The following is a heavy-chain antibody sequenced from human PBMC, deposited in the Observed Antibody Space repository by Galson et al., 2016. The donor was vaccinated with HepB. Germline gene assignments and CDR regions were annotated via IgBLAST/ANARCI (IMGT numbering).Heavy chain of an antibody. V-gene: IGHV5-51*03. D-gene: IGHD2-15*01. Sequence: QSGAEVKKPGESLKISCKGSGYSLTSDWIGWVRQMPGKGLEWMGIIYPGDSDTRYSLSFQGQVTISADKSISTAYLQWSSLKASDTAIYYCARRGGDCSGGSCWYFDYWGQGTLITVSS. J-gene: IGHJ4*02. CDR3: ARRGGDCSGGSCWYFDY. CDR1: GYSLTSDW. CDR2: IYPGDSDT.